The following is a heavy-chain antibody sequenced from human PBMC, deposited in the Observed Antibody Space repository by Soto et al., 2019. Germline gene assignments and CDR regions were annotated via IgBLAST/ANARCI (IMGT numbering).Heavy chain of an antibody. V-gene: IGHV2-70*01. J-gene: IGHJ4*02. CDR1: GFSLSTSGMC. D-gene: IGHD3-22*01. Sequence: SGPTLVNPTQTLTLTRTFSGFSLSTSGMCVSWIRQPPGKALEWLALIDWDDDKYYSTSLKTRLTISKDTSKNQVVLTMTNMDPVDTATYYCAREYYYDSSGYSSPQGYFDYWGQGTLVTVSS. CDR2: IDWDDDK. CDR3: AREYYYDSSGYSSPQGYFDY.